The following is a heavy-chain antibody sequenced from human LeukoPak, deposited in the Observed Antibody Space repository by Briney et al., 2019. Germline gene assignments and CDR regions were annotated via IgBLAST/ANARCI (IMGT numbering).Heavy chain of an antibody. V-gene: IGHV1-46*01. CDR3: ASLAGGNSESGDAFDI. Sequence: ASVKVSCKASGYTFTSYYMHWVRQAPGQGLEWMGIINPSGGRTSYAQKFQGRVTMTRDMSTSTVYMELSSLRSEDTAVYYCASLAGGNSESGDAFDIWGQGTMVTVSS. CDR2: INPSGGRT. D-gene: IGHD4-23*01. CDR1: GYTFTSYY. J-gene: IGHJ3*02.